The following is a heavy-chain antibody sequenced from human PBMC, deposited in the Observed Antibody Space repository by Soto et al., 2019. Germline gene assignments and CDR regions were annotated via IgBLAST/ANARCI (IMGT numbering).Heavy chain of an antibody. Sequence: QVQLVQSGAEVKKPGTSVRVSCKASGDTFIGYSISWVRQAPGQGLEWMGWVIPTQRTTKYAQRFQGRVTMSVDQFASTTYMELSSLRPEDTALYYCVIDRLIVAVSVGRMDVWGQGITVTVSS. J-gene: IGHJ6*02. D-gene: IGHD6-19*01. CDR3: VIDRLIVAVSVGRMDV. V-gene: IGHV1-69*01. CDR1: GDTFIGYS. CDR2: VIPTQRTT.